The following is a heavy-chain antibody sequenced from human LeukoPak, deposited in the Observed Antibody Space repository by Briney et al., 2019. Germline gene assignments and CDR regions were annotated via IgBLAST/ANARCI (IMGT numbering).Heavy chain of an antibody. CDR2: IYHSGST. J-gene: IGHJ4*02. V-gene: IGHV4-30-2*01. CDR3: ARGSYIVATSYDY. Sequence: PSETLSLTCTVSGGSISSGGYYWSWIRQPPGKGLEWIGYIYHSGSTYYNPSLKSRVTISVDRSKNQFSLKLSSVTAADTAVYYCARGSYIVATSYDYWGQGTLVTVSS. D-gene: IGHD5-12*01. CDR1: GGSISSGGYY.